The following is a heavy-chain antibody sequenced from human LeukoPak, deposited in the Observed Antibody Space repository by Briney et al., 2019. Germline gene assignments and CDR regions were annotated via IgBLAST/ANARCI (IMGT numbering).Heavy chain of an antibody. Sequence: GECLKISCQGSGYTFSNYWIAWVRHMPGNGLEWMGIIYPGDSDTKYSPSFQGQVSISADKSINTAYLQWTRVKASDTAIYYCARLGTPYYYYYMDVWGRGTTVTVSS. V-gene: IGHV5-51*01. J-gene: IGHJ6*03. CDR2: IYPGDSDT. CDR1: GYTFSNYW. CDR3: ARLGTPYYYYYMDV. D-gene: IGHD1-1*01.